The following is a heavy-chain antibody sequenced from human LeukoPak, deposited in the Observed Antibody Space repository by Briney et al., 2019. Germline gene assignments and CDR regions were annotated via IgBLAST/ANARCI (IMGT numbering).Heavy chain of an antibody. V-gene: IGHV3-66*01. D-gene: IGHD6-6*01. CDR2: IYSGGST. Sequence: GGSLRLSCAASGFTVSSNYMSWVRQAPGKGLEWVSVIYSGGSTYYADSVQGRFTISRDNSKNTLYLQMNSLRAENTAVYYCTAPRPPYWGQGTLVTVSS. CDR3: TAPRPPY. CDR1: GFTVSSNY. J-gene: IGHJ4*02.